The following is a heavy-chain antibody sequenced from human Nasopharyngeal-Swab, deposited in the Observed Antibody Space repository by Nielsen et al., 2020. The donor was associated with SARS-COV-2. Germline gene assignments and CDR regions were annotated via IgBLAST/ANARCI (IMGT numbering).Heavy chain of an antibody. CDR2: IYYSGST. J-gene: IGHJ3*02. CDR1: GGSISSYY. D-gene: IGHD3-9*01. CDR3: ARRAVLRYPWPTKMGNAFDI. V-gene: IGHV4-59*12. Sequence: SETLYLTCTVSGGSISSYYWSWIRQPPGKGLEWIGYIYYSGSTNYNPSLKSRVTISVDTSKNQFSLKLSSVTAADTAVYYCARRAVLRYPWPTKMGNAFDIWGQGTMVTVSS.